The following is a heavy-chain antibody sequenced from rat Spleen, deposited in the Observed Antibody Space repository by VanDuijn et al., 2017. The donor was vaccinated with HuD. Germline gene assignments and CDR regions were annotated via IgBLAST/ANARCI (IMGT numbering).Heavy chain of an antibody. CDR3: TRCFDL. CDR1: GFTFSSNW. V-gene: IGHV5S13*01. CDR2: ISVGGGDT. J-gene: IGHJ2*01. Sequence: EVQLVESGGGLVQPGSPLKLSCAASGFTFSSNWLNWIRQAPTKGLEWVASISVGGGDTYYRDSVKGRFTVSRDNAKNTLYLQMDSLRSEDTATYYCTRCFDLWGQGVMVTVSS.